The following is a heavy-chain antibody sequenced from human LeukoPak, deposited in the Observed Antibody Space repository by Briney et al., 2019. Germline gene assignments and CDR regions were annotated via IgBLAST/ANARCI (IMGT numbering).Heavy chain of an antibody. J-gene: IGHJ4*02. D-gene: IGHD6-13*01. CDR2: ISGSGTTT. Sequence: GGSLRLSCAASGFTFSSYAMSWVRQAPGKGLEWVSAISGSGTTTYYADSVKGRFTISRDISKNTLFLQVNSLSAEDTAVYYCAKPLSAASGTDFDYWGQGTLVTVSS. V-gene: IGHV3-23*01. CDR1: GFTFSSYA. CDR3: AKPLSAASGTDFDY.